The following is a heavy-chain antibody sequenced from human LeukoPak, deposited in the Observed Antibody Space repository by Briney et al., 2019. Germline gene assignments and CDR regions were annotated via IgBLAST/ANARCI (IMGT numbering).Heavy chain of an antibody. CDR3: ARGQEKYCSSTSCYTLDY. CDR1: GGSFSGCY. V-gene: IGHV4-34*01. J-gene: IGHJ4*02. D-gene: IGHD2-2*02. Sequence: SETLSLTCAVYGGSFSGCYWSWIRQPPGKGLEWIGEINHSGSTNYNPSLKSRVTISVDTSKNQFSLKLSSVTAADTAVYYCARGQEKYCSSTSCYTLDYWGQGTLVTVSS. CDR2: INHSGST.